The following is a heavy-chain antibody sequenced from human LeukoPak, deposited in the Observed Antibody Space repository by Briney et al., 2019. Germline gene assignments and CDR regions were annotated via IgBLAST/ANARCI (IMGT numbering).Heavy chain of an antibody. V-gene: IGHV5-51*01. D-gene: IGHD3-16*02. J-gene: IGHJ4*02. Sequence: GESLKISCKGSGYSFTSYWIGWVRPMPGKGLEWMGIIYPGDSDTRCSPSFQGQVTISADKSISTAYLQWSSLKASDTAMYYCARTYVWGSYRPYYFDYWGQGTLVTVSS. CDR1: GYSFTSYW. CDR3: ARTYVWGSYRPYYFDY. CDR2: IYPGDSDT.